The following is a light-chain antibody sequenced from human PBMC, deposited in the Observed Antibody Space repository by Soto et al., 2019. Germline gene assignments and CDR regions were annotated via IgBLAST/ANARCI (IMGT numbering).Light chain of an antibody. V-gene: IGLV2-14*01. CDR1: NSDIGDYNY. Sequence: QSALTQPASVSGSPGQSITISCTGPNSDIGDYNYISWYQQHPGKAPQLLIYEVSNRPSGVSYRFSGSKSGNTASLTISGLHADDEVDYYCTSYTGISSYVFGSGTKVTVL. J-gene: IGLJ1*01. CDR3: TSYTGISSYV. CDR2: EVS.